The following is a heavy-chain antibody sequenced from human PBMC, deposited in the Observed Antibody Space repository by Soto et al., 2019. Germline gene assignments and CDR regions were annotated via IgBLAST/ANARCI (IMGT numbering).Heavy chain of an antibody. J-gene: IGHJ3*02. V-gene: IGHV3-11*06. CDR3: ARDTYCGGDCYSHAFDI. D-gene: IGHD2-21*02. CDR2: ISSSSSYT. Sequence: QVQLVESGGGLVKPGGSLRLSCAASGFTFSDYYMSWIRQAPGKGLEWVSYISSSSSYTNYADSVKGRFTISRDNAKNSLYGKMNGVRAEDTAVYYCARDTYCGGDCYSHAFDIWGQGTMVTVSS. CDR1: GFTFSDYY.